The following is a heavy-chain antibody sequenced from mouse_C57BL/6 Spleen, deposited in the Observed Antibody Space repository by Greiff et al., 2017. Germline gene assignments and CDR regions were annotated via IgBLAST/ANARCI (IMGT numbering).Heavy chain of an antibody. Sequence: VKLQQPGAELVRPGSSVKLSCKASGYTFTSYWMPWVKQRPIQGLEWIGNIDPSDSETHYNQKFKDKATLTVDKSSSTAYMQLSSLTSEDSAVYYCALYGGFAYWGQGTLVTVSA. D-gene: IGHD1-1*01. CDR1: GYTFTSYW. CDR2: IDPSDSET. V-gene: IGHV1-52*01. J-gene: IGHJ3*01. CDR3: ALYGGFAY.